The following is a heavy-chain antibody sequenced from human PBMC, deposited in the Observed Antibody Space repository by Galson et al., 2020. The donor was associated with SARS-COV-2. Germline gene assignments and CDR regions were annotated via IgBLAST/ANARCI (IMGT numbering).Heavy chain of an antibody. CDR2: ISYGGSKT. J-gene: IGHJ6*02. Sequence: GESLKISCAASGFTFMHYGMHWVRQPPGKGLEWVTVISYGGSKTFYADSVKGRFTISRDNSKDTLFLQMNSLRVEDTAVYYCAKGRATDGDYGLDVWGQGTTVTVSS. D-gene: IGHD4-17*01. CDR3: AKGRATDGDYGLDV. CDR1: GFTFMHYG. V-gene: IGHV3-30*18.